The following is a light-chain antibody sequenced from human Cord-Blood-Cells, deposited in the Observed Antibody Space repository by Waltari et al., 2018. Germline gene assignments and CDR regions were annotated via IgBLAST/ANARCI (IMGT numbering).Light chain of an antibody. J-gene: IGLJ3*02. CDR1: SGSIASNY. CDR3: QSYDSSPWV. CDR2: EDN. V-gene: IGLV6-57*03. Sequence: NFMLTQPHSVSESPGKTVTISCTRSSGSIASNYVPWYQQRPGSAPPTVIYEDNQSTSGVPDRFSGSIDSSSNSASLTISGLKTEDEADYYCQSYDSSPWVFGGGTKLTVL.